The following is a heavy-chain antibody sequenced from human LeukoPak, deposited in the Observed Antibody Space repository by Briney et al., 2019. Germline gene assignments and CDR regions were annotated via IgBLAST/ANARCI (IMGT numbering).Heavy chain of an antibody. CDR1: GFTFSNYA. CDR3: AKGGFPYYYDSSGYSDY. D-gene: IGHD3-22*01. CDR2: ISGSGGST. V-gene: IGHV3-23*01. Sequence: PGGSLRLSCTASGFTFSNYAMNWVRQAPGKGLEWVSAISGSGGSTYYADSVKGRFTISRDNSKNTLYLQMNSLRAEDTAVYYCAKGGFPYYYDSSGYSDYWGQGTLVTVSS. J-gene: IGHJ4*02.